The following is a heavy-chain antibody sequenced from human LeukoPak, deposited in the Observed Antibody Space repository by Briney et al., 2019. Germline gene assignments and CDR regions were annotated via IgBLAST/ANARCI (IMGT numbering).Heavy chain of an antibody. D-gene: IGHD5-18*01. CDR2: IKQDGSEK. V-gene: IGHV3-7*03. J-gene: IGHJ4*02. CDR3: ARIRGTYGYSLDY. CDR1: GFTFNNYG. Sequence: PGGSLRLSCAASGFTFNNYGMHWVRQAPGKGLEWVASIKQDGSEKYYVDSLKGRFTISRDNAKNSLYLQMNSLRAEDTAVYYCARIRGTYGYSLDYWGQGTLVTVSS.